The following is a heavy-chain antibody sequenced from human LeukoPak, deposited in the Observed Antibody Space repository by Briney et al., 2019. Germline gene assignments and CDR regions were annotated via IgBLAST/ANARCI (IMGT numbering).Heavy chain of an antibody. Sequence: VASVKVSCKASGYTFTGYYMHWVRQAPGQGLEWMGQINPNSGGTNYAQKVQGRVTMTRDTSISTAYMELSRLRSDDTAVYCCARGRSSSSWYEGWFDPWGQGTLVTVSS. CDR1: GYTFTGYY. D-gene: IGHD6-13*01. V-gene: IGHV1-2*06. CDR2: INPNSGGT. J-gene: IGHJ5*02. CDR3: ARGRSSSSWYEGWFDP.